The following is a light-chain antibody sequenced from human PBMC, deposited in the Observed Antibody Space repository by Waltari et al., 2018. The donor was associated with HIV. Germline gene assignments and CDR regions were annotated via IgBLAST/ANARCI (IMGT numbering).Light chain of an antibody. J-gene: IGKJ4*02. CDR2: LGS. CDR3: MQVLQAPLT. Sequence: IVLTQSPLSLPVTPGESASISCKSSQSLLHSNGYNYLDWYLQKPGQSPQLLLYLGSDRASGVPDRFSGSGSGTYFTLKISRVEPEDVGVYYCMQVLQAPLTFGGGTQLEI. V-gene: IGKV2-28*01. CDR1: QSLLHSNGYNY.